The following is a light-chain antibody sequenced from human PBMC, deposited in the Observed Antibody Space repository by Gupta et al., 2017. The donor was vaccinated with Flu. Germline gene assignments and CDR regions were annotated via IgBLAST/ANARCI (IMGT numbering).Light chain of an antibody. CDR3: QAWDSSTVV. Sequence: STGQTASITCSGDKLGDKYACWYQQKPGQSPVVVIYQDSKRPSGIPERFSGSNSGNTATLTISGTQAMDEADYYCQAWDSSTVVFGGGTKLTVL. CDR1: KLGDKY. V-gene: IGLV3-1*01. CDR2: QDS. J-gene: IGLJ2*01.